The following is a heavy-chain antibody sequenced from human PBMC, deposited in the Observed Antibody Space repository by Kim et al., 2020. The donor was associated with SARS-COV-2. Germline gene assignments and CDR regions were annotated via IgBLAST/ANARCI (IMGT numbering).Heavy chain of an antibody. V-gene: IGHV3-23*01. J-gene: IGHJ4*02. CDR1: EFTFSSYA. CDR2: ISGSGDAT. D-gene: IGHD3-10*01. Sequence: GGSLRLSCAASEFTFSSYAMSWVRRAPGRGLVWVSSISGSGDATYYADSVKGRFTISRDNSKNTLHLQMDSLRAEDTAVYYCASIQHASGYWGQGTRVTVST. CDR3: ASIQHASGY.